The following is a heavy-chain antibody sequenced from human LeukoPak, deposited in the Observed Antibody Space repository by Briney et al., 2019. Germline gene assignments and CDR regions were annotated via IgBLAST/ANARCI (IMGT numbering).Heavy chain of an antibody. D-gene: IGHD5-18*01. J-gene: IGHJ3*02. CDR2: IYSGGST. CDR3: AIAYSYGPPIRAFDI. V-gene: IGHV3-66*02. CDR1: GFTVSSNY. Sequence: QTGGSLRLSCAASGFTVSSNYMSWVRQAPGKGLEWVSVIYSGGSTYYADSVKGRFTISRDNSKNTLYLQMNSLRAEDTAVYYCAIAYSYGPPIRAFDIWGQGTMVTVSS.